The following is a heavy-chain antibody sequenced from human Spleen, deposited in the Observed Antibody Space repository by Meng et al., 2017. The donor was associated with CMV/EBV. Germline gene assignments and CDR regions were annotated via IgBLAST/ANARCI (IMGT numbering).Heavy chain of an antibody. CDR1: GFTFSSYA. D-gene: IGHD3-10*02. Sequence: GESLKISCAASGFTFSSYAMSWVRQAPGKGLQWVSTIRVSAISTYYADSVKGRFTISRDNSKNTLYLQMNSLRAGDTAVYYCAKGDVAGGYWGQGTLVTVSS. CDR2: IRVSAIST. CDR3: AKGDVAGGY. J-gene: IGHJ4*02. V-gene: IGHV3-23*01.